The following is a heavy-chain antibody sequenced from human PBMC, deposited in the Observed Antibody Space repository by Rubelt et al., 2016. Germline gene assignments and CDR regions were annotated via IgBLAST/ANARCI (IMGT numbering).Heavy chain of an antibody. V-gene: IGHV3-21*01. CDR2: ISSGSHYI. D-gene: IGHD3-3*01. Sequence: EVQVVESGGGLVEPGGSLRLSCAASGFTFSSYTMNWVRQAPGKGLEWVSSISSGSHYIYYADSMKGRVTISRDNAKNSLYLQRNSLRAEDTAVYYCARDQGDNDYYFDYWGQGTLVTVSS. CDR3: ARDQGDNDYYFDY. CDR1: GFTFSSYT. J-gene: IGHJ4*02.